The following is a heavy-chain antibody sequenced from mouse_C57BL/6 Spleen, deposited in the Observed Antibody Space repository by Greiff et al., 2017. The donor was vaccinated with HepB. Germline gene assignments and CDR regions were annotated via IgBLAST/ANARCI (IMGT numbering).Heavy chain of an antibody. Sequence: VQLQQSGAELVRPGASVKLSCTASGFNIKDDYMHWVKQRPEQGLEWIGWIDPENGDTEYASKFQGKATITADTSSNTAYLQLSSLTSEDTAVYYCTTHRNYYGSSYGGRFAYWGQGTLVTVSA. D-gene: IGHD1-1*01. J-gene: IGHJ3*01. CDR2: IDPENGDT. CDR3: TTHRNYYGSSYGGRFAY. CDR1: GFNIKDDY. V-gene: IGHV14-4*01.